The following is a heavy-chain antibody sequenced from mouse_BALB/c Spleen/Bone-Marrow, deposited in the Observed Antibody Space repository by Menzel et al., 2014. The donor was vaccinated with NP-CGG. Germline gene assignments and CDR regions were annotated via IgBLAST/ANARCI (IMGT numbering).Heavy chain of an antibody. CDR1: GYAFTNYL. V-gene: IGHV1-54*01. J-gene: IGHJ4*01. CDR2: INPGSGGT. D-gene: IGHD1-1*01. CDR3: ARSGYYGSNYAMDY. Sequence: VKLMESGAELVRPGTSVKVSCKASGYAFTNYLIEWVKQRPGQGLEWIGVINPGSGGTNYNEKFKGKATLTADKSSSTAYMQLSSLTSDDSAVYFCARSGYYGSNYAMDYWGQRTSVTVSS.